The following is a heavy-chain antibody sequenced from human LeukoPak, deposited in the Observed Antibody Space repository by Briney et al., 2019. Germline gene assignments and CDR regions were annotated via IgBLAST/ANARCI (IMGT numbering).Heavy chain of an antibody. Sequence: GGSLRLSYAASGFTFSDYYMSWIRQAPGKGLEWVSYISSSGSTIYYADSVKGRFTISRDNAKNSLYLQMNSLRAEDTAVYYCARDRPVTNHAFDIWGQGTMVTVSS. V-gene: IGHV3-11*01. J-gene: IGHJ3*02. D-gene: IGHD4-17*01. CDR2: ISSSGSTI. CDR3: ARDRPVTNHAFDI. CDR1: GFTFSDYY.